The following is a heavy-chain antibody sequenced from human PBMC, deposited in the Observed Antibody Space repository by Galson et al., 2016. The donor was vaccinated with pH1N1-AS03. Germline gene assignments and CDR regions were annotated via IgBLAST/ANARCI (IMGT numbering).Heavy chain of an antibody. CDR1: GFIFSHYW. J-gene: IGHJ6*02. CDR2: TSSSGGST. D-gene: IGHD1-1*01. V-gene: IGHV3-23*01. CDR3: AKDRNDYRLHYFSGSDV. Sequence: SLRLSCAVSGFIFSHYWMYWVRQAPGRGLEWVSATSSSGGSTYYAESVKGRFTISRDYSKNTVDLQMNSLRAEDTAVYYCAKDRNDYRLHYFSGSDVWGQGTTVIVSS.